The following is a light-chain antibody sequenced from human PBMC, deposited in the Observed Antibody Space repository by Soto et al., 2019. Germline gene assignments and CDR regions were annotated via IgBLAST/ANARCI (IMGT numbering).Light chain of an antibody. J-gene: IGKJ1*01. CDR1: QGIGYN. Sequence: DIQMTQSPTSLSSSVGDRVTITCRASQGIGYNLAWYQQKPGKDPKVLIYTASTLHSGVPSRFSGSGSGTDFTLTISRLQPEDVATYFCQKYDSVPWSFGQGTRVEI. CDR3: QKYDSVPWS. CDR2: TAS. V-gene: IGKV1-27*01.